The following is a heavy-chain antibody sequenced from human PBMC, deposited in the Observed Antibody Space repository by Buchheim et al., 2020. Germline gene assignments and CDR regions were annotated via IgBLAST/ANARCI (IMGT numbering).Heavy chain of an antibody. CDR1: GFTFSSYA. J-gene: IGHJ4*02. V-gene: IGHV3-30-3*01. CDR3: AREEIATIIDY. D-gene: IGHD5-24*01. Sequence: QVQLVESGGGVVQPGRSLRLSCAASGFTFSSYAMHWVRQAPGKGLEWVAVISYDGSNKYYADSVKGRFTISRDNSKNTLYLQMHSLRADDTAVYYCAREEIATIIDYWGQGTL. CDR2: ISYDGSNK.